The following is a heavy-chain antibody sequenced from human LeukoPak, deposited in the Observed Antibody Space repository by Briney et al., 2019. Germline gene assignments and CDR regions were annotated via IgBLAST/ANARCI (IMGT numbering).Heavy chain of an antibody. CDR1: GGSFSGYY. V-gene: IGHV4-34*01. Sequence: SETLSLTCAVYGGSFSGYYWSWIRQPPGKGLEWIGEINHSGSTNYNPSLKSRVTISVDTSKNQFSLKLSSVTAADTAVYFCARERRDVYRRFDYWGQGTLVTVSS. D-gene: IGHD5-24*01. CDR3: ARERRDVYRRFDY. J-gene: IGHJ4*02. CDR2: INHSGST.